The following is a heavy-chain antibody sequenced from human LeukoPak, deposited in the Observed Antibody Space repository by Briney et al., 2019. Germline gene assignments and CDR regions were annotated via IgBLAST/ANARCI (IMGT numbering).Heavy chain of an antibody. D-gene: IGHD5-18*01. CDR3: AIEIRGYSYGHPYHYYGMDV. CDR2: ISAYNGKT. V-gene: IGHV1-18*01. J-gene: IGHJ6*02. CDR1: GYTFTSYG. Sequence: ASAKVSCKASGYTFTSYGISWGPQAPRQRLEWMGWISAYNGKTNYEQKLQGRVTITTDTSTSTAYMELRSLRSDDTAVYYCAIEIRGYSYGHPYHYYGMDVWGQGTTVTVSS.